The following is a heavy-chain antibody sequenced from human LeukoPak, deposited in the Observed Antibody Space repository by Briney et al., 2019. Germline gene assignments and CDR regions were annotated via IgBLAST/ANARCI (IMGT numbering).Heavy chain of an antibody. CDR1: GFTFSSYG. CDR3: AKAMYADYDSSDL. CDR2: ISRDGSNK. D-gene: IGHD3-22*01. J-gene: IGHJ4*02. V-gene: IGHV3-30*18. Sequence: GGSLRLYCAASGFTFSSYGMQWVRQAPGKGLEWVAVISRDGSNKYYADSVKGRLTISRDNSKNTLYLQMNSLRGEDAAVYYCAKAMYADYDSSDLWGQGTLVTVSS.